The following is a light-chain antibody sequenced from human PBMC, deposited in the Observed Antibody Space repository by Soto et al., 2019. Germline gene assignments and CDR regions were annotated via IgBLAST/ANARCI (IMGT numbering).Light chain of an antibody. CDR2: DAS. J-gene: IGKJ5*01. V-gene: IGKV3-20*01. CDR1: QSVNSNY. Sequence: IVMTQSPATLSVSPGERATLSCRASQSVNSNYLAWYQQKPGQAPRLLIYDASTRALDTPARFAGSGSGTEFTLTITRLEPEDSAVYFCQQYTGPPTTFGQGTRLEI. CDR3: QQYTGPPTT.